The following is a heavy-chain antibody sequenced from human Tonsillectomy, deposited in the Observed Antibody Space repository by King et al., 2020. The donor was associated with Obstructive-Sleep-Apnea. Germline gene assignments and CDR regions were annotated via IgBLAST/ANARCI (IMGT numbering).Heavy chain of an antibody. V-gene: IGHV3-30*02. CDR2: IRYDGSNK. J-gene: IGHJ4*02. CDR1: GFTFSSYG. Sequence: VRLVESGGGVVQPGGSLRLSCAASGFTFSSYGMHWVRQAPGKGLEWVAFIRYDGSNKYYADSVKGRFTISRDNSKNTLYLQMNSLRAEDTAVYYCAKDPHSSRRGGGTFDYWGQGTLVTVSS. CDR3: AKDPHSSRRGGGTFDY. D-gene: IGHD6-13*01.